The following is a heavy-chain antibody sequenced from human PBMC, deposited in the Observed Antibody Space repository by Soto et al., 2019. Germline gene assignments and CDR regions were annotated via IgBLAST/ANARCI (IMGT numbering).Heavy chain of an antibody. CDR2: ISSSASPI. D-gene: IGHD6-6*01. V-gene: IGHV3-11*01. CDR3: ASDDSIAARPGLYYYYGMDV. Sequence: GGSLKISCEGSGFKFSGYWRGWSRQEQWKGGEGVSYISSSASPIYYADSVQGRFTISRDNAKNSLYLQMNSLRAEDTAVYYCASDDSIAARPGLYYYYGMDVWRQGTTVPVSS. CDR1: GFKFSGYW. J-gene: IGHJ6*02.